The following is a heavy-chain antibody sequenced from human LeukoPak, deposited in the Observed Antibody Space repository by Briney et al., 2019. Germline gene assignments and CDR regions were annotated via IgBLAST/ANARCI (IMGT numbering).Heavy chain of an antibody. D-gene: IGHD3-16*02. J-gene: IGHJ4*02. CDR3: ARDVDYDYVWGSYRSRDY. CDR1: GFTFSSYA. Sequence: GGSLRLSCAASGFTFSSYAMSWVRQAPGKGLEWVSYISSSSSTIYYADSVKGRFTISRDNSKNTLYLQMNSLRAEDTAVYYCARDVDYDYVWGSYRSRDYWGQGTLVTVSS. CDR2: ISSSSSTI. V-gene: IGHV3-48*01.